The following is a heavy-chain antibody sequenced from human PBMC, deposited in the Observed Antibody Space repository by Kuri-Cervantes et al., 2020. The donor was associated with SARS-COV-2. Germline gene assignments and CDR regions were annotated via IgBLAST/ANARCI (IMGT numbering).Heavy chain of an antibody. V-gene: IGHV4-38-2*02. J-gene: IGHJ6*03. D-gene: IGHD6-25*01. CDR1: GYSISSGYY. CDR2: IYHSGST. Sequence: SETLSLTCTVSGYSISSGYYWGWIRQPPGKGLEWIGSIYHSGSTYYNPSLKSRVTISVDTSKNQFSLKLSSVTAADTAVYYCARQRGRYYYYMDVWGRGTTVTVSS. CDR3: ARQRGRYYYYMDV.